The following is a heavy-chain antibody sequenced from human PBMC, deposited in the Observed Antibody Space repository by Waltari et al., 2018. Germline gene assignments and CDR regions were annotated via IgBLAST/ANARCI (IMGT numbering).Heavy chain of an antibody. CDR2: IYTSGST. V-gene: IGHV4-61*02. D-gene: IGHD3-16*01. CDR3: ARGGLGRGGNQHWYFDL. J-gene: IGHJ2*01. Sequence: PSQTLSLTCTVSGGSISSGSYYWSWIRQPAGKGLEWIGRIYTSGSTNYNPSLKSRVTISVDTSKNQFSLKLSSVTAADTAVYYCARGGLGRGGNQHWYFDLWGRGTLVTVSS. CDR1: GGSISSGSYY.